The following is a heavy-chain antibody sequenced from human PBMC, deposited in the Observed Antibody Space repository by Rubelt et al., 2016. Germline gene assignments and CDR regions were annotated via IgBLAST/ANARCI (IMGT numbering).Heavy chain of an antibody. Sequence: PGGSLRLSCGASGLTVRSNYMSWVRQAPGKGLEWVSMINSAGDTYYADSVKGRFVISRDNSKNTLYLQMSSLRAEDTAVYYCARGSYYFDYWGQGTLVTVSS. D-gene: IGHD2-21*01. V-gene: IGHV3-66*01. CDR3: ARGSYYFDY. CDR1: GLTVRSNY. J-gene: IGHJ4*02. CDR2: INSAGDT.